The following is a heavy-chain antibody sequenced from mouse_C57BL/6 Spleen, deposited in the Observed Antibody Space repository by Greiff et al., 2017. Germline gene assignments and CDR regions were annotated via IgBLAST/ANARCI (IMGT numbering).Heavy chain of an antibody. J-gene: IGHJ3*01. CDR3: ARQDDGYPWFAY. CDR1: GFTFSSYG. V-gene: IGHV5-6*02. D-gene: IGHD2-3*01. Sequence: DVMLVESGGDLVKPGGSLKLSCAASGFTFSSYGMSWVRQTPDKRLEWVATISSGGSYTYYPDSVKGRFTISRDNAKNTLYLQMSSLKSEDTAMYYCARQDDGYPWFAYWGQGTLVTVSA. CDR2: ISSGGSYT.